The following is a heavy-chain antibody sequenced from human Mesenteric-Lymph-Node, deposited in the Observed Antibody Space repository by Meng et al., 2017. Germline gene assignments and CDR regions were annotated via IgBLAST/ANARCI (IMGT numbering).Heavy chain of an antibody. Sequence: SVKVSCKASGGTFSSYAISWVRQAPGQGLEWMGGIIPIFGTANYAQKFQARVTITADKSTSTAYMKLSSLRSEDTAVYYCARELLTHYCSDGSWCHYYFDYWGQGTLVTVSS. D-gene: IGHD2-15*01. CDR1: GGTFSSYA. V-gene: IGHV1-69*06. CDR2: IIPIFGTA. J-gene: IGHJ4*02. CDR3: ARELLTHYCSDGSWCHYYFDY.